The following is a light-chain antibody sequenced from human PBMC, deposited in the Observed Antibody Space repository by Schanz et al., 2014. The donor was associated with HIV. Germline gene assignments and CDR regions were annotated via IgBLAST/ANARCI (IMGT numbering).Light chain of an antibody. CDR1: SGHSSYA. J-gene: IGLJ3*02. V-gene: IGLV4-69*01. CDR2: LNSDGSH. CDR3: QTWDTGIRV. Sequence: QSVLTQSPSASASLGASVKLTCTLSSGHSSYAIAWHQQQPDKGPRYLMKLNSDGSHSKGDGIPDRFSGSSSGAERYLTISSLQSEDEADYYCQTWDTGIRVFGGGTKLTVL.